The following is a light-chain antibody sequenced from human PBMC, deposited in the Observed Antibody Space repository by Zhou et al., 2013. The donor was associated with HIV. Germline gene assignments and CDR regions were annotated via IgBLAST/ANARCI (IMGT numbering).Light chain of an antibody. J-gene: IGKJ1*01. V-gene: IGKV1-5*03. CDR1: ENIDTW. CDR2: KAS. Sequence: DIQMTQSPSTLSASVGDSVTITCRASENIDTWLAWYQQRPGKAPKLLVYKASSLETGVPSRFRGSGSGTDFSLTISGLQPDDRSTFYCQQYKTDPWTFGQGT. CDR3: QQYKTDPWT.